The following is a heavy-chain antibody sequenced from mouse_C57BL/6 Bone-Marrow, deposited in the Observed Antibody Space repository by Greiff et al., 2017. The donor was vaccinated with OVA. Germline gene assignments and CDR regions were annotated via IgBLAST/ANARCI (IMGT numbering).Heavy chain of an antibody. CDR3: AREVYYFDY. V-gene: IGHV1-42*01. CDR2: INPSTGGT. CDR1: GYSFTGYY. J-gene: IGHJ2*01. Sequence: VQLQQSGPELVKPGASVKISCKASGYSFTGYYMNWVKQSPEKSLEWIGEINPSTGGTTYNQKFKAKATLTVDKSSSTAYMHLKSLTSEDSAVYYCAREVYYFDYWGQGTTLTVSS.